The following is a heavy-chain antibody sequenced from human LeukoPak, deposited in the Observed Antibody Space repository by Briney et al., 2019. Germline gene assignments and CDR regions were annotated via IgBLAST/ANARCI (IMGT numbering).Heavy chain of an antibody. D-gene: IGHD3-9*01. CDR2: IYYSGST. CDR3: ARPLTGD. CDR1: GGSISSSSYY. V-gene: IGHV4-39*01. Sequence: SETLSLTCTVSGGSISSSSYYWGWIRQTPGKGLEWIGSIYYSGSTYYNPSLKSRVTISVDTSKNQFSLKLSSVTAADTAVYYCARPLTGDWGQGTLVTVSS. J-gene: IGHJ4*02.